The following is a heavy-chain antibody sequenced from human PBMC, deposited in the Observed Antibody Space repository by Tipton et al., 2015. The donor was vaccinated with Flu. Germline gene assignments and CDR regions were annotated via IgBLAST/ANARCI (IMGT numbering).Heavy chain of an antibody. CDR1: GYFISSGYY. V-gene: IGHV4-38-2*02. D-gene: IGHD3-10*01. CDR3: ATRIHGSRSVNY. CDR2: IYHSGGT. Sequence: TLSLTCTVSGYFISSGYYWGWIRQPPGKGLESIGSIYHSGGTYYNPSLKSRVTISVDTSKNQFSLKLSAVTAADTAVYYCATRIHGSRSVNYWGQGTLVTVSS. J-gene: IGHJ4*02.